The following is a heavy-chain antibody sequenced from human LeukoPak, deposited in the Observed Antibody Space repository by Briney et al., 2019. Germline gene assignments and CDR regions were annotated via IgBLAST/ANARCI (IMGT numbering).Heavy chain of an antibody. CDR2: INPSGGST. J-gene: IGHJ5*02. D-gene: IGHD2-2*01. Sequence: ASVKVSCKASGYTFTSYYMHSVRQTPGQGLEWIGIINPSGGSTSYAQKFQGRVTMTRDMSTSTVYMELSSLRSEDTAVYYCARGGVVVPAAIATYWFDPWGQGTLVTVSS. V-gene: IGHV1-46*01. CDR3: ARGGVVVPAAIATYWFDP. CDR1: GYTFTSYY.